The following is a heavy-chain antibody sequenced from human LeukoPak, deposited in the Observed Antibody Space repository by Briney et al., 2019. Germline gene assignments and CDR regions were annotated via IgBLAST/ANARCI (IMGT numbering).Heavy chain of an antibody. Sequence: GASVKVSCKVSGYTLTEFSMHWVRQAPGKGLEWMGGFDPEDGETIYAQKFQGRVTMTEDTSTDTAYMELSSLRSEDTAVYYCATNLIVVEGLLVDYWGQGTLVTVSS. CDR2: FDPEDGET. J-gene: IGHJ4*02. V-gene: IGHV1-24*01. D-gene: IGHD3-22*01. CDR3: ATNLIVVEGLLVDY. CDR1: GYTLTEFS.